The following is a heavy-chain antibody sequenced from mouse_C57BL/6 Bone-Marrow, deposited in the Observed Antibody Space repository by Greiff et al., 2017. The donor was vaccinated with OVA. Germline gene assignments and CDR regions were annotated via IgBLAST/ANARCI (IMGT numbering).Heavy chain of an antibody. Sequence: EVQVVESGGDLVKPGGSLKLSCAASGFTFSSYGMSWVRQTPDKRLEWVATISSGGIYTYYPDSVKGRFTIARDNAKNTLYLQMSSLKSEDTAMYYCARHFYDYGDYWGQGTTLTVSS. CDR3: ARHFYDYGDY. D-gene: IGHD2-4*01. J-gene: IGHJ2*01. CDR2: ISSGGIYT. CDR1: GFTFSSYG. V-gene: IGHV5-6*01.